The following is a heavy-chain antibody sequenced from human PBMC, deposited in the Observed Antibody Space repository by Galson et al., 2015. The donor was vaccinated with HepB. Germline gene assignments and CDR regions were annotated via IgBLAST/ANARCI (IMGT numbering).Heavy chain of an antibody. CDR2: ISWNSGSI. J-gene: IGHJ4*02. CDR3: AKDLQPGFWSGHSFDY. D-gene: IGHD3-3*01. V-gene: IGHV3-9*01. Sequence: SLRLSCAASGFTFDDYAMHWVRQAPGKGLEWVSGISWNSGSIDCVDSVKGRFTISRDNARNSLYLQMNSLRPEDTALYYRAKDLQPGFWSGHSFDYWGQGTLVTVSS. CDR1: GFTFDDYA.